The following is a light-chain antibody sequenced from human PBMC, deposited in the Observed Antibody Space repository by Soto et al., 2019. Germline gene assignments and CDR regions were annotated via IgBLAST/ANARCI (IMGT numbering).Light chain of an antibody. Sequence: QSVLTQPASVSGSPGQSITISCTGTSSDVGGYNYVSWYQQHPGKAPKIMIYEINKRSSGVPDRFWGSKSGNTASLTISGLQAEDEAEYYCCSYAGTYYVFGTGTKSPS. V-gene: IGLV2-14*01. CDR3: CSYAGTYYV. J-gene: IGLJ1*01. CDR1: SSDVGGYNY. CDR2: EIN.